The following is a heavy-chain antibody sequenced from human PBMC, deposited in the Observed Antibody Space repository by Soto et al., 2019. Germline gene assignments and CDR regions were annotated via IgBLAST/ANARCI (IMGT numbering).Heavy chain of an antibody. CDR1: GFTFSSYA. D-gene: IGHD2-8*01. CDR3: AKWSGGILTLPPGGSFDY. J-gene: IGHJ4*02. Sequence: GGSLRLSCAASGFTFSSYAMSWVRQAPGKGLEWVSAISGSGGSTYYADSVKGRFTISRDNSKNTLYLQMNSLRAEDTAVYYCAKWSGGILTLPPGGSFDYWGQGTLVTVSS. V-gene: IGHV3-23*01. CDR2: ISGSGGST.